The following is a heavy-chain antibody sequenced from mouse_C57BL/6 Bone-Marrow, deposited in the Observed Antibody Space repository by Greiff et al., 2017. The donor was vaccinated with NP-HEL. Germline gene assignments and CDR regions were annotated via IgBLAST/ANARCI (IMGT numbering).Heavy chain of an antibody. D-gene: IGHD1-1*02. CDR3: ARSNRGSIYFDY. CDR2: IYPGGGYT. CDR1: GYTFTDYY. J-gene: IGHJ2*01. Sequence: VQLQQSGPELVKPGASVKISCKASGYTFTDYYINWVKQRPGQGLEWIGDIYPGGGYTNYNEKFKGKATLTADKSSSTAYMQFSSLTSEDSAIYYCARSNRGSIYFDYWGQGTTLTVSS. V-gene: IGHV1-63*01.